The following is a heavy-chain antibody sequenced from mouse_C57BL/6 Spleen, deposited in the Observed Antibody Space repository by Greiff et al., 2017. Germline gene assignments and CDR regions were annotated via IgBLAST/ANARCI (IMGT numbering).Heavy chain of an antibody. CDR1: GYTFPDYE. CDR3: TRAEDSSVVAFDY. CDR2: LDPETGGT. V-gene: IGHV1-15*01. D-gene: IGHD1-1*01. J-gene: IGHJ2*01. Sequence: QVQLQQSGAELVRPGASVTLSCKASGYTFPDYELHWVKQTPVHGLEWIGALDPETGGTAYNQKFKGKAILTADKSSSTAYMELRSLTSEDSAVYYCTRAEDSSVVAFDYWGQGTTLTVSS.